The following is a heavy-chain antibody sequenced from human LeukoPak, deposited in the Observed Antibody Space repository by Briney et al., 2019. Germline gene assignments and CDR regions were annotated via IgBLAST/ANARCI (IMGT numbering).Heavy chain of an antibody. J-gene: IGHJ5*02. CDR1: GGSISGHY. D-gene: IGHD3-16*01. Sequence: SETLPLTCTVSGGSISGHYWSWIRQSPGKGLEWIGYIRYTGATNYNPYLQSRITISVDMPKNQFSLRLNSVTAADTAVYYCARLHALGAEEFDPWGQGTLVTVSS. CDR3: ARLHALGAEEFDP. CDR2: IRYTGAT. V-gene: IGHV4-59*11.